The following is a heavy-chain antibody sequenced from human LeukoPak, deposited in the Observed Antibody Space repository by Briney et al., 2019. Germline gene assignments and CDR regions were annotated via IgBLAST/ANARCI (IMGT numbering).Heavy chain of an antibody. CDR2: IYYSGST. CDR1: SGSISSNY. D-gene: IGHD5-24*01. J-gene: IGHJ3*02. CDR3: ARRLSEKRWLQLRGPGGAFDI. Sequence: SETLSLTCTVSSGSISSNYWSWIRQPPGKGLEWIGHIYYSGSTNYNPSLKSRVTISVDTSKNQFSLKLSSVTAADTAVYYCARRLSEKRWLQLRGPGGAFDIWGQGTMVTVSS. V-gene: IGHV4-59*12.